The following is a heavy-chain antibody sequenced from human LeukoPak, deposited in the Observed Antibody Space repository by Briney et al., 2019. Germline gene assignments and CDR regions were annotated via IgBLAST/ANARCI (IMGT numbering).Heavy chain of an antibody. J-gene: IGHJ2*01. CDR3: AKAIAAPVWYFDL. CDR2: ISGSGGST. Sequence: GGSLRLSCAASGFTFSSYAMSWVRQAPGKGLEWVSAISGSGGSTYYADSVKGRFTISRDNSKNTLYLQMNTLRAEDTAVYYCAKAIAAPVWYFDLWGRGTLVTVSS. CDR1: GFTFSSYA. D-gene: IGHD6-13*01. V-gene: IGHV3-23*01.